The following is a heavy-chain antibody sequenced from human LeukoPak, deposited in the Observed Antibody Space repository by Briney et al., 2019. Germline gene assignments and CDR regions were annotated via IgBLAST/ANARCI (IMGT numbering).Heavy chain of an antibody. J-gene: IGHJ4*02. Sequence: PGGSLRLSCAASGFTFSTYSGNWIRQAPGKGLEWASSISSSSSYIYYADSVKGRFTISRDNAKNSLYLQMNSLRAEDTAVYYCARARIAAAVDAADSGFDYWGQGTLVTVSS. V-gene: IGHV3-21*01. D-gene: IGHD6-13*01. CDR1: GFTFSTYS. CDR3: ARARIAAAVDAADSGFDY. CDR2: ISSSSSYI.